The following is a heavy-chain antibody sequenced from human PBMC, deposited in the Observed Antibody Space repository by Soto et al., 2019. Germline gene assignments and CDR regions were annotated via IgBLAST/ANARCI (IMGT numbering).Heavy chain of an antibody. D-gene: IGHD3-10*01. CDR2: IKGDGTTT. CDR3: TRPGDGFDY. Sequence: EVQLVESGGGLIQTGGSLRLSCAASGFTFSNYWMHWVRQAPGKGLVWVSRIKGDGTTTYYADSVQGRFTISRDNAKNTLYLQMNSLRAEDTAVYYCTRPGDGFDYWGQGTLVTVSS. V-gene: IGHV3-74*01. J-gene: IGHJ4*02. CDR1: GFTFSNYW.